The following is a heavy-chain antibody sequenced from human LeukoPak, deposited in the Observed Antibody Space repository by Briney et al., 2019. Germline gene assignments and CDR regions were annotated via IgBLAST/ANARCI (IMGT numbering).Heavy chain of an antibody. Sequence: GGSLRLSCAASGFTFDDYAMHWVRHAPGKGLEWVSGISWNSGSIGYADSVKGRFTISRDNAKNSLYLQMNSLRAEDTALYYCAKDRGVWGQGTLVTVSS. CDR1: GFTFDDYA. CDR2: ISWNSGSI. V-gene: IGHV3-9*01. D-gene: IGHD3-10*01. CDR3: AKDRGV. J-gene: IGHJ4*02.